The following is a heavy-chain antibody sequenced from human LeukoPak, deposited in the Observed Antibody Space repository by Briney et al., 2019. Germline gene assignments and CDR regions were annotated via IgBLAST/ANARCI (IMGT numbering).Heavy chain of an antibody. J-gene: IGHJ5*02. CDR1: GGSFSGYY. V-gene: IGHV4-34*01. CDR2: INHSGST. Sequence: SETLSLTCAVYGGSFSGYYWSWVRQHPGKGLEWIGEINHSGSTNYNPSLKSRVTISVDTSKNQFSLKLSSVTAADTAVYYCARGYWFDHWGQGTLVTVSS. CDR3: ARGYWFDH.